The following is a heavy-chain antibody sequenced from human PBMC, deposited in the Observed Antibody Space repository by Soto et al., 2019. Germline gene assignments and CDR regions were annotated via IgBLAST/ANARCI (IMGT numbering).Heavy chain of an antibody. CDR1: GYSFTSYW. CDR3: ARELVVVTAISANAFDI. D-gene: IGHD2-21*02. CDR2: IYPGDSDT. V-gene: IGHV5-51*01. J-gene: IGHJ3*02. Sequence: PGESLKISCKRSGYSFTSYWIGWVRQMPGKGLEWMGFIYPGDSDTRYSPSFQGQVTISADKSISTAYLQWSSLKASDTAMYYCARELVVVTAISANAFDIWGQGTMVTVSS.